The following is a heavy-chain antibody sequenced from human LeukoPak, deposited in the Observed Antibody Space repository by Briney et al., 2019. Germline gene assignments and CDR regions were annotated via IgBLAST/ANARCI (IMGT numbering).Heavy chain of an antibody. CDR2: ISYDGSNK. V-gene: IGHV3-30*04. J-gene: IGHJ4*02. D-gene: IGHD6-13*01. CDR3: ARPYSSSWYLDY. Sequence: PGRSLRFSCAASGFTFSSYAMHWVRQAPGKGLEWVAVISYDGSNKYYADSVKGRFTISRDNSKNTLYLQMNSLRAEDTAVYYCARPYSSSWYLDYWGQGTLVTVSS. CDR1: GFTFSSYA.